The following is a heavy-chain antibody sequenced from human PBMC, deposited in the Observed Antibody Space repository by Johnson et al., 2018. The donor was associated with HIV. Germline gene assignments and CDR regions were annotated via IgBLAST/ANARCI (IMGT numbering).Heavy chain of an antibody. D-gene: IGHD5/OR15-5a*01. CDR2: ISYDGSNK. Sequence: QVQLVESGGGVVQPGGSLRLSCAASGFTFSSYAMSWVRQAPGKGLEWVAVISYDGSNKNYADSVKGRFTISRDNSKNTVYLQMNSLKTEDTAVYYCARGYGVYATSFDVWGQGTVVAVSS. CDR1: GFTFSSYA. J-gene: IGHJ3*01. V-gene: IGHV3-30*19. CDR3: ARGYGVYATSFDV.